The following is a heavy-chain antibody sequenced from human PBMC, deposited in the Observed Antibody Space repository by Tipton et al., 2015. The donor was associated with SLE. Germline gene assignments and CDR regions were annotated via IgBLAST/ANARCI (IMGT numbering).Heavy chain of an antibody. Sequence: SLRLSCAASGFSFSNYGMSWVRQAPGKGLEWLALIWSDGINKYYAESVKGRFTISRDNSKNTLYLQMNSLGAEDTAIYYCARGWELILFDYWGQGTPVTVSS. CDR2: IWSDGINK. CDR3: ARGWELILFDY. CDR1: GFSFSNYG. D-gene: IGHD1-26*01. J-gene: IGHJ4*02. V-gene: IGHV3-33*08.